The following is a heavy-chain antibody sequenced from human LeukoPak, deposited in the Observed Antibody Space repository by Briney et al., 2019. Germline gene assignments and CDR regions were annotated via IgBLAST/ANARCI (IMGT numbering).Heavy chain of an antibody. J-gene: IGHJ4*02. CDR1: GESFSGYY. CDR3: AREAHSSGWYRRLWGNYNDY. CDR2: INHSGST. D-gene: IGHD6-19*01. V-gene: IGHV4-34*01. Sequence: TSETLSLTCAVYGESFSGYYWSWIRQPPGKGLEWIGEINHSGSTNYNPSLKSRVTISVDTSKNQFSLKLSSVTAADTAVYYCAREAHSSGWYRRLWGNYNDYWGQGTLVTVSS.